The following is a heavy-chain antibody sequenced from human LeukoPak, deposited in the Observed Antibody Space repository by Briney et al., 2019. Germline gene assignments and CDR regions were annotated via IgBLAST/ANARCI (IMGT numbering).Heavy chain of an antibody. J-gene: IGHJ4*02. CDR1: GFTFSSYG. CDR3: AKNRPDYYDSSGPLDY. CDR2: ISYDGSNK. D-gene: IGHD3-22*01. Sequence: PGGSLRLSCAASGFTFSSYGMHWVRQAPGKGLEWVAVISYDGSNKYYADSVKGRFTISRDNSKNTLYLQMNSLRAEDTAVYYCAKNRPDYYDSSGPLDYWGQGTLVTVSS. V-gene: IGHV3-30*18.